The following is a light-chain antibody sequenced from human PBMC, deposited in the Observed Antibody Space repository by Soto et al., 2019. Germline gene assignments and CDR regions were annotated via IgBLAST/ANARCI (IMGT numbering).Light chain of an antibody. J-gene: IGKJ1*01. CDR2: GAS. CDR1: QSVGSSY. CDR3: QQYGRSPPT. Sequence: EIVLTQSPGTLSLSPGERATLSCRASQSVGSSYLAWYQQKPGQAPRLLIYGASSRATGIPDRFNGSGSGTDFTLTISRLEPEDVAVYCCQQYGRSPPTFGQGTKVEIK. V-gene: IGKV3-20*01.